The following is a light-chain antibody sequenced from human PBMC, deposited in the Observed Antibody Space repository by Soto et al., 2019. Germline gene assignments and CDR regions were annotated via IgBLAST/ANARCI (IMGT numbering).Light chain of an antibody. CDR1: QSVRSSF. CDR3: QLYEYLVLYT. Sequence: EIVLTQSPGTLSLSPGERATLSCRASQSVRSSFFAWYQQKPGQAPRLLIYDVSVKATGIPDRFSGSRSGTDFTLTINRLVPEDFAVFFCQLYEYLVLYTFGQ. CDR2: DVS. J-gene: IGKJ2*01. V-gene: IGKV3-20*01.